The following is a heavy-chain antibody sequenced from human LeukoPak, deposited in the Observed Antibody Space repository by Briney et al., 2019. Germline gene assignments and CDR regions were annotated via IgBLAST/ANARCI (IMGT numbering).Heavy chain of an antibody. CDR3: ANDLHYGWADY. CDR1: GFTFSSYC. CDR2: TSGSGGST. V-gene: IGHV3-23*01. J-gene: IGHJ4*02. Sequence: GGSLILSCAASGFTFSSYCMSWVRQAPGEGMEWVSATSGSGGSTYYADSGKGRFTISRDNSKNTLYLQMNSLRAEDTAVYYCANDLHYGWADYWGQGTLVTVSS. D-gene: IGHD3-10*01.